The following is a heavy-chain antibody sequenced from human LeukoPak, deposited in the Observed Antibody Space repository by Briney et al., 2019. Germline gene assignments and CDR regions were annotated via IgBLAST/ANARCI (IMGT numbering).Heavy chain of an antibody. J-gene: IGHJ3*02. CDR3: ATDGGPPYYDILTGYYPAAFDI. V-gene: IGHV1-24*01. D-gene: IGHD3-9*01. Sequence: ASVKVSCKVPGYTLTELSMHWVRQPPGKGLEWMGGFDPEDGETIYAQKFQGRVTMTEDTSTDTAYMELSSLRSEDTAVYYCATDGGPPYYDILTGYYPAAFDIWGQGTMVTVSS. CDR2: FDPEDGET. CDR1: GYTLTELS.